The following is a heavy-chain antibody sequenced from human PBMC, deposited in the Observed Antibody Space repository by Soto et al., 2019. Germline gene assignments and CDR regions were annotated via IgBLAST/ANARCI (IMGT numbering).Heavy chain of an antibody. CDR2: LIPSGHIR. Sequence: DLVKVSCKASGFSVSDYFLHWVRQAPGQGLERMGILIPSGHIRNYAQKFQGRVTITRDTSTSTVYMDLSSLRYEDTGVYYCARDNIQIYGTPAASSGFHPGGQGTPVTVSS. CDR3: ARDNIQIYGTPAASSGFHP. D-gene: IGHD2-15*01. J-gene: IGHJ5*02. V-gene: IGHV1-46*01. CDR1: GFSVSDYF.